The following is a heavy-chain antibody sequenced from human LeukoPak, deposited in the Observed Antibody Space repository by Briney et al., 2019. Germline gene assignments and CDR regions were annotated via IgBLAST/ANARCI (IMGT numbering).Heavy chain of an antibody. CDR3: ARDAGTVTTPFDY. V-gene: IGHV4-38-2*02. CDR1: GYSISSGYY. D-gene: IGHD4-17*01. J-gene: IGHJ4*02. CDR2: IYHTGST. Sequence: SETLSLTCAVSGYSISSGYYWGWIRQPPGKGLEWIGSIYHTGSTYYNPSPKSRVTISVDTSKNQFSLNLSSVTAADTAVYYCARDAGTVTTPFDYWGQGTLVTVSS.